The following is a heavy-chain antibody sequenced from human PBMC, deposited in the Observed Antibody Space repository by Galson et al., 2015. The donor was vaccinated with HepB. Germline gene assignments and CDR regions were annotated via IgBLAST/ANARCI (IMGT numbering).Heavy chain of an antibody. CDR3: ARGGWTTVEY. V-gene: IGHV3-7*03. J-gene: IGHJ4*02. D-gene: IGHD1-1*01. CDR2: VKSDGSER. Sequence: SLRLSCAASGFNFNIYSMTWVRQAPGKGPEWVATVKSDGSERYYVDSVKGRFTISRDNALNSLYLQMNNLRADDTAVYYCARGGWTTVEYWGQGTLVTVSS. CDR1: GFNFNIYS.